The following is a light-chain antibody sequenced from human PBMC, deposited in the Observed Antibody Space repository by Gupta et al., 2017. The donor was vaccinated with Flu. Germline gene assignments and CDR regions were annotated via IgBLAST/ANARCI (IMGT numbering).Light chain of an antibody. CDR3: QQYGSSPSIT. V-gene: IGKV3-20*01. J-gene: IGKJ5*01. CDR1: QSVSSSY. CDR2: GAS. Sequence: EIVLTQSPGTLSLSPGERATLSCRASQSVSSSYLAWYQQKPGQAPRLLIYGASSRATGIPDRFSGSGSGTDFTLTISRLEQEDFAVYYCQQYGSSPSITFGQGTRLEIK.